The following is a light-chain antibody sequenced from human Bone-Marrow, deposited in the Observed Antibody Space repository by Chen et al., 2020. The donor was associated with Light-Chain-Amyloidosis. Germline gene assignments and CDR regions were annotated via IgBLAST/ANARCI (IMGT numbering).Light chain of an antibody. CDR1: SSDVGGDDH. J-gene: IGLJ1*01. CDR2: EVT. Sequence: QSALTQPASVSGSPGQSITISCTGTSSDVGGDDHVSWYQQHPDQAPKLMIYEVTNRPSWVPDRFSGSKSDNTASLTISWLQTEAEADYFCSSYTITNTLVFGSGTRVTVL. CDR3: SSYTITNTLV. V-gene: IGLV2-14*01.